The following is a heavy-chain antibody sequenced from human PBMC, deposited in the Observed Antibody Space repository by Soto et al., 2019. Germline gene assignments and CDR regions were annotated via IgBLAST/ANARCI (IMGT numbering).Heavy chain of an antibody. CDR2: IYYSGST. CDR1: GGSISSGDYY. Sequence: SETLSLTCTVSGGSISSGDYYWSWIRQPPGKGLEWIGYIYYSGSTYYNPSLKSRVTISVDTSKNHFSLKLSSVTAADTAVYYCARAAAAGTHYYYGMDVWGQGTTVTVSS. CDR3: ARAAAAGTHYYYGMDV. V-gene: IGHV4-30-4*01. J-gene: IGHJ6*02. D-gene: IGHD6-13*01.